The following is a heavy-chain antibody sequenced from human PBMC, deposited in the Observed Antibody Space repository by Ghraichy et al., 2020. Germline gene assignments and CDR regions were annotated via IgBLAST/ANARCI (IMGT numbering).Heavy chain of an antibody. V-gene: IGHV3-74*01. J-gene: IGHJ4*02. CDR1: GFTFSSYW. CDR3: AKTYYYDSSGYQFFDY. Sequence: GSLRLSCAASGFTFSSYWMHWVRQAPGKGLVWVSRINSDGSSTSYADSVKGRFTISRDNAKNTLYLQMNSLRAEDTAVYYCAKTYYYDSSGYQFFDYWGQGTLVTVSS. CDR2: INSDGSST. D-gene: IGHD3-22*01.